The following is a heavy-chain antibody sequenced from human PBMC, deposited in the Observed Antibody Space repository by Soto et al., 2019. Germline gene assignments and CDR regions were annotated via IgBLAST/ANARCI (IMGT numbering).Heavy chain of an antibody. D-gene: IGHD2-2*01. CDR3: ARSRLGYCSSTSCYSVFGESPAFDY. CDR1: GFTVSSNY. Sequence: GGSLRLSCAASGFTVSSNYMSWVRQAPGKGLEWVSVIYSGGSTYYADSVKGRFTISRDNSKNTLYLQMNSLRAEDTAVYYCARSRLGYCSSTSCYSVFGESPAFDYWGQGTLVTVSS. J-gene: IGHJ4*02. CDR2: IYSGGST. V-gene: IGHV3-66*01.